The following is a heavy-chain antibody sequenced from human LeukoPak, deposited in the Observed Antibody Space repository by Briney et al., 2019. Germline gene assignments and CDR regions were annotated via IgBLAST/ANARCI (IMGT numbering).Heavy chain of an antibody. CDR3: AKAVGWLQFLFFDL. J-gene: IGHJ2*01. D-gene: IGHD5-24*01. CDR2: LPPDGSYQ. CDR1: GFTFSDYT. Sequence: GGSLRLSCAASGFTFSDYTMQWVRQAPGKGLEWVALLPPDGSYQYYADSLKGRFTISRDNSKNTLYLQMNSLRAEDTAVYYCAKAVGWLQFLFFDLWGRGTLVTVSS. V-gene: IGHV3-30*04.